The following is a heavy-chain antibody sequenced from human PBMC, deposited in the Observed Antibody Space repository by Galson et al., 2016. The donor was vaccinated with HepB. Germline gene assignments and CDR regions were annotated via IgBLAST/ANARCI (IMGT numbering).Heavy chain of an antibody. D-gene: IGHD3-16*02. CDR1: GFTFGNYA. CDR2: INWNTGDI. Sequence: SLRLSCAASGFTFGNYAMHWVRQAPGKGLEWVSGINWNTGDIVYADSVKGRFTISRDNSKNTLYLQMNSLRAEDTAVYYCARDDDYVWGTYRYTRTVPQYYFDYWGQGTLVTVSS. J-gene: IGHJ4*02. CDR3: ARDDDYVWGTYRYTRTVPQYYFDY. V-gene: IGHV3-9*01.